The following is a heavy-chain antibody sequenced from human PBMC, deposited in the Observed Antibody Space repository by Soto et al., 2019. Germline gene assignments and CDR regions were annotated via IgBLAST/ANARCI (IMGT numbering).Heavy chain of an antibody. J-gene: IGHJ6*02. V-gene: IGHV3-13*01. CDR3: TRATFGVGMDL. CDR1: GFTYRSYD. CDR2: LGGAGAR. Sequence: LRLSCAAFGFTYRSYDMRWVRHVPGKGLEWVSSLGGAGAREYAGSVRGRFTISRDNAKNSLYLQMDSLRVGDTAVYYCTRATFGVGMDLWGQGTPVTVSS. D-gene: IGHD3-10*01.